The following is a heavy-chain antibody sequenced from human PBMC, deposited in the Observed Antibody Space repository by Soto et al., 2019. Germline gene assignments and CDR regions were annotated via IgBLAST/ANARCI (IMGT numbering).Heavy chain of an antibody. V-gene: IGHV3-48*04. CDR3: ARSPIYGGYVSYFEY. CDR1: GFTFSSFH. CDR2: ITSSSDTI. D-gene: IGHD5-12*01. Sequence: GGSLRLSCAASGFTFSSFHMNWVRQAPGRGLGWVAYITSSSDTIYYSDSVKGRFTISRDNAKNTLYLQLNSLRVEDTAVYYCARSPIYGGYVSYFEYWGQGTLVTVAS. J-gene: IGHJ4*02.